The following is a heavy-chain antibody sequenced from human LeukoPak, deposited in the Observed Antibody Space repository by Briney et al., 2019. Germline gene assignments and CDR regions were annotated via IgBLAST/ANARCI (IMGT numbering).Heavy chain of an antibody. CDR1: GYTFTSYY. D-gene: IGHD4-23*01. V-gene: IGHV1-46*01. Sequence: ASVKVSCKASGYTFTSYYMHWVRQAPGQGLEWMGIINPSGGSTSYAQKFQGRVTMTRDTSTSTVYMELSSLRSEDTAVYSCASSTVVTPHWFDPGAREPWSPSPQ. CDR2: INPSGGST. CDR3: ASSTVVTPHWFDP. J-gene: IGHJ5*02.